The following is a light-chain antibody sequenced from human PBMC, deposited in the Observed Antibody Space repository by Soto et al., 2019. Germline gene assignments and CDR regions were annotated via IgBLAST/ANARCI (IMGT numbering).Light chain of an antibody. J-gene: IGKJ1*01. CDR2: AAS. V-gene: IGKV1-39*01. CDR3: QLTYSTPRT. Sequence: DIQMTQSPSSLSASVGDRVTITCRASQSISSYLNWYQQKPGKAPNLLIYAASSLQSGVSSRFSGSGSGTDFTLTISSLQPEDCGIYYCQLTYSTPRTFGQGTKVEIK. CDR1: QSISSY.